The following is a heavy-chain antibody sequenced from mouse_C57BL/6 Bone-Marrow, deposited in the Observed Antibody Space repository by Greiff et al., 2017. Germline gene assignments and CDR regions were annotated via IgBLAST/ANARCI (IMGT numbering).Heavy chain of an antibody. CDR2: FHPYNDDT. D-gene: IGHD2-4*01. Sequence: QVQLKQSGAELVKPGASVKMSCKASGYTFTTYPIEWMKQNHGKSLEWIGNFHPYNDDTNYNQKFKGKATLTVDKSSSTAYMQLSSLTSEDSAVYYCAIRDDYDGYAMDYWGQGTSVTVSS. CDR3: AIRDDYDGYAMDY. J-gene: IGHJ4*01. V-gene: IGHV1-47*01. CDR1: GYTFTTYP.